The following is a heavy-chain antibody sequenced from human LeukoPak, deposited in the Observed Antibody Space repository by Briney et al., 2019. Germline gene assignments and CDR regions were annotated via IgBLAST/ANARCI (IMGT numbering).Heavy chain of an antibody. V-gene: IGHV1-3*01. CDR2: INAGNGNT. CDR1: GYTFTSYA. CDR3: ARGPAVAGTAISDY. D-gene: IGHD6-19*01. J-gene: IGHJ4*02. Sequence: ASVKVSCKASGYTFTSYAMHWVRQAPGQRGEWMGWINAGNGNTKYSQKFQGRVTITRDTSASTAYMELSSLRSEDTAVYYCARGPAVAGTAISDYWGQGTLVTVSS.